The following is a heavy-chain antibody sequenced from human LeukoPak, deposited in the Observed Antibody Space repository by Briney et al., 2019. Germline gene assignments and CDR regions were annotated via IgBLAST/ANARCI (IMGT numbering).Heavy chain of an antibody. CDR1: GFTFSSYG. CDR2: ISYDGSNK. D-gene: IGHD3-22*01. V-gene: IGHV3-30*18. Sequence: GGSLRLSCAASGFTFSSYGMHWVRQAPGKGLEWVAVISYDGSNKYYADSVKGRFTISRDNSKNTLYLQMNSLRAEDTALYYCAKDLGIGGSGFWGQGTLVTVSS. J-gene: IGHJ4*02. CDR3: AKDLGIGGSGF.